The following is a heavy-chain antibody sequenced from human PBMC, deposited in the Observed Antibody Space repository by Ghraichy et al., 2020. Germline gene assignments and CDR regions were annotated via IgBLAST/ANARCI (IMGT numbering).Heavy chain of an antibody. J-gene: IGHJ6*02. CDR2: IQLYGSEM. V-gene: IGHV3-7*01. CDR3: ARSTGAHYGMDV. D-gene: IGHD2-8*02. Sequence: ESLNISCAASGFTFSSYWMTWVRQAPGKGLEWVANIQLYGSEMYHVDSVKGRFTISRDNAENSLYLQMSSLRVEDTAVYFCARSTGAHYGMDVWGQGTTVTVSS. CDR1: GFTFSSYW.